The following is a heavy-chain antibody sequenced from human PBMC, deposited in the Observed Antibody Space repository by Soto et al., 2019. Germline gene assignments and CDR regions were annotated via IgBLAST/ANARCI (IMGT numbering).Heavy chain of an antibody. CDR1: GGNFRDSP. CDR2: IISFVGTA. CDR3: ASEINRLRGGLFY. D-gene: IGHD2-21*01. Sequence: QVQLVQSGAEVKKPGSSVKVSCKASGGNFRDSPFSWVRQAPGAGLEWMGGIISFVGTANYAQKFQGRVTITADDTTNTVYLEVDSLGSEDTAVYYCASEINRLRGGLFYWGPGTLVTVSS. J-gene: IGHJ4*02. V-gene: IGHV1-69*12.